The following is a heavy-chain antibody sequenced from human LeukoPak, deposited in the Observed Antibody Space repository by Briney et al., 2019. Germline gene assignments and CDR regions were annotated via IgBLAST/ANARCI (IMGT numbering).Heavy chain of an antibody. Sequence: GGSLRLSCAASGFTFSSYSMNWVRRAPGKGLEWVSSISSSSSYIYYADSVKGRFTISRDNAKNSLYLQMNSLRAEDTAVYYCARVPGTYYYDSQNAFDIWGQGTMVTVSS. CDR3: ARVPGTYYYDSQNAFDI. J-gene: IGHJ3*02. V-gene: IGHV3-21*01. CDR1: GFTFSSYS. CDR2: ISSSSSYI. D-gene: IGHD3-22*01.